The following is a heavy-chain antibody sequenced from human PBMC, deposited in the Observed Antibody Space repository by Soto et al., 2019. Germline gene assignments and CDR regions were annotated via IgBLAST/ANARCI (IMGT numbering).Heavy chain of an antibody. CDR1: GASISSYY. D-gene: IGHD1-26*01. V-gene: IGHV4-59*01. J-gene: IGHJ5*02. Sequence: QVQLQESGPGLVKPSETLSLTCTVSGASISSYYWSWIRQPPGKGLEWVGFIFHSGSTNCNPSLKSPVTFSVDTSKNQFSLKLTSVTAAGTGVYYCARDQNGSPPLDLRGQGILITVSS. CDR2: IFHSGST. CDR3: ARDQNGSPPLDL.